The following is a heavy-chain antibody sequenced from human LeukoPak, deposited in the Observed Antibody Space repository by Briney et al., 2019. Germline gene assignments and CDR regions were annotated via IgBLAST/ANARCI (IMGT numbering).Heavy chain of an antibody. CDR2: FFYSGST. CDR1: GGSISSYY. CDR3: ARRAPTDKTFDY. Sequence: PSETLSLTCTVSGGSISSYYWSWIRQPPGKGLEWIGYFFYSGSTNYNPSLKSRVTISVDTSKNQFSLKLSSVTAADTAVYYCARRAPTDKTFDYWGQGTLVTVSS. D-gene: IGHD3-9*01. V-gene: IGHV4-59*01. J-gene: IGHJ4*02.